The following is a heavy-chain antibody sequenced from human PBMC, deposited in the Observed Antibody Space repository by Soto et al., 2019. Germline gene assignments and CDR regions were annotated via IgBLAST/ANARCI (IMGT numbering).Heavy chain of an antibody. D-gene: IGHD3-10*01. J-gene: IGHJ6*02. V-gene: IGHV3-9*01. CDR3: AKTNYGSGSRNYCYYAMDV. Sequence: EVPLVESGGGLVQPGRSLRLSCVASGFTFDDHAMHWVRQAPGKGLEWVSGISWNSGSIAYANSVKGRFTVSRDNVKDSLYLKMNSLRAEDTALYYCAKTNYGSGSRNYCYYAMDVWGQGSTVSGSS. CDR1: GFTFDDHA. CDR2: ISWNSGSI.